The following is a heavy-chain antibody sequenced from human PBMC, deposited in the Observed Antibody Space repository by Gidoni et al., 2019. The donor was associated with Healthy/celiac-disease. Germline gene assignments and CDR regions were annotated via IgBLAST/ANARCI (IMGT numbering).Heavy chain of an antibody. CDR2: IYYSGST. D-gene: IGHD6-19*01. CDR1: GGSISSYY. J-gene: IGHJ5*02. CDR3: ARGAVAVNWFDL. V-gene: IGHV4-59*01. Sequence: QVQLQESVPGLVKPSETLSLTCTVSGGSISSYYWSWIRRPTGKGLEWIGYIYYSGSTNYNPSLKSRVTISVDPSKNQFSLKLSSLTAADTAVYYCARGAVAVNWFDLWGQGTLVTVSS.